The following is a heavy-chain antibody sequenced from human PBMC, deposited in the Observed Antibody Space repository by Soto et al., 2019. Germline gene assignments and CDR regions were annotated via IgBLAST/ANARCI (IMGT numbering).Heavy chain of an antibody. CDR2: IYYSGST. J-gene: IGHJ4*02. V-gene: IGHV4-39*01. CDR1: GGSISSSSYY. CDR3: ARRRPNYFDY. Sequence: SETLSLACTVSGGSISSSSYYWGWIRQPPGKGLEWIGSIYYSGSTYYNPSLKSRVTISVDTSKNQFSLKLSSVTAADTAVYYCARRRPNYFDYWGQGTLVTVSS.